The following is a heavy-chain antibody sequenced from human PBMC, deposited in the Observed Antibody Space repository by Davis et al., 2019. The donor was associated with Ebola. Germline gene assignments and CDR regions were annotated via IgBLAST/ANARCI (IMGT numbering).Heavy chain of an antibody. D-gene: IGHD2-21*01. CDR3: ARATSSGYCGGDCYSGDAFDI. J-gene: IGHJ3*02. Sequence: PSETLSLTCTVSGGSISSYYWSWIRQPPGKGLEWIGYIYYSGSTNYNPSLKSRVTISVDTSKNQFSLKLSSVTAADTAVYYCARATSSGYCGGDCYSGDAFDIWGQGTMVTVSS. V-gene: IGHV4-59*01. CDR2: IYYSGST. CDR1: GGSISSYY.